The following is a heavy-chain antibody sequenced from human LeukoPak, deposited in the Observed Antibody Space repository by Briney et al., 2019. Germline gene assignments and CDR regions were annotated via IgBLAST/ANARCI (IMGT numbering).Heavy chain of an antibody. D-gene: IGHD5-18*01. V-gene: IGHV3-30*04. CDR1: GFTFSSYA. Sequence: GGSLRLSCAASGFTFSSYAMDWVRQAPGKGLEWVAIISYDGAEKYYAGSVKGRFTISRDNSKNTLYLQMNSLRAEDTAVYYCAREVRSYGISYFDYWGQGTLVTVSS. J-gene: IGHJ4*02. CDR2: ISYDGAEK. CDR3: AREVRSYGISYFDY.